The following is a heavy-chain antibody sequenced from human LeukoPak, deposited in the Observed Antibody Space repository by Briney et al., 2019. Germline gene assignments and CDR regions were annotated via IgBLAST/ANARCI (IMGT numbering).Heavy chain of an antibody. CDR1: VGTFSDYY. Sequence: SETLSLTCAVYVGTFSDYYWNWIRQSPGKGLEWIGEVNDSGNTNVNPSLRSRVIISADTSNNQFSLKLISVTAADTAVYYCARGQGATVPQVGKNWFDPWGQGTLVIVSP. D-gene: IGHD1-26*01. CDR3: ARGQGATVPQVGKNWFDP. CDR2: VNDSGNT. J-gene: IGHJ5*02. V-gene: IGHV4-34*01.